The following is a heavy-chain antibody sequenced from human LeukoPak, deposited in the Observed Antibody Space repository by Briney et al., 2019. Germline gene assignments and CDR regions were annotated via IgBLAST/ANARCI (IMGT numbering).Heavy chain of an antibody. V-gene: IGHV1-2*02. Sequence: ASVKVCCKASGYTFTGYYMHWVRQAPGQGLEWMGWINPNSGGTNYAQKFQGRVTMTRDTSISTAYMELSRLRSDDTAVYYCARDPRNDYGDSRHYWGQGTLVTVSS. CDR3: ARDPRNDYGDSRHY. CDR1: GYTFTGYY. CDR2: INPNSGGT. D-gene: IGHD4-17*01. J-gene: IGHJ4*02.